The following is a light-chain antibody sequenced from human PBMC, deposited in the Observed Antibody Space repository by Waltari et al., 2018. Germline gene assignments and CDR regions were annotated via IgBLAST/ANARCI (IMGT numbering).Light chain of an antibody. CDR3: QQRSNWLT. CDR1: QSVATY. Sequence: LFLTQSPATLSLSPGERATLSCRASQSVATYLAWYQQKPGQAPRLLIYDASIRATGIPARFSGSGSGTDFTLIISSLEPEDFAVYYCQQRSNWLTFGGGTKVEIK. CDR2: DAS. V-gene: IGKV3-11*01. J-gene: IGKJ4*01.